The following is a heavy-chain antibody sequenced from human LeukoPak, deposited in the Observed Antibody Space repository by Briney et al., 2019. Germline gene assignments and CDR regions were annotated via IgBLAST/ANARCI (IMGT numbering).Heavy chain of an antibody. Sequence: GGSLRLSCAASGFTLSSYAMSWVRQAPGKGLEWVSLIYSGGSTYYADSVKGRFTISRDNSKNTLYVQMNSLRAEDTAVYYCAILRWDGYNDYWGQGTLVTVSS. V-gene: IGHV3-66*01. D-gene: IGHD5-24*01. CDR3: AILRWDGYNDY. CDR2: IYSGGST. CDR1: GFTLSSYA. J-gene: IGHJ4*02.